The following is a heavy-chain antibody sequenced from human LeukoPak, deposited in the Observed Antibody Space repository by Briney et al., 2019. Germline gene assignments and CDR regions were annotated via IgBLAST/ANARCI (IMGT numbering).Heavy chain of an antibody. V-gene: IGHV4-4*07. Sequence: SETLSLTCTVSGGSISSYYWSWIRQPAGKGLEWIGRIYTSGSTNYNPSLKSRVTMSVDTSKNQFSLKLSSVTAADTAVYYCARVSIAAAGTYYYYYMDVWGKGTTVTISS. CDR2: IYTSGST. CDR1: GGSISSYY. CDR3: ARVSIAAAGTYYYYYMDV. J-gene: IGHJ6*03. D-gene: IGHD6-13*01.